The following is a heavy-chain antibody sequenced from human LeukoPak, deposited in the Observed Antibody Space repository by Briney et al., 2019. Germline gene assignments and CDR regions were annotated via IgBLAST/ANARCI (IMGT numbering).Heavy chain of an antibody. Sequence: GESLKISCKGSGYSFTTYWIGWVRQVPGKGLEWTGRIYPGGSDTRYSAPFKGHVTIAADKSINTAYLQWSSLKASGPAMYYCARRSQESRGSFDPWGQGTLVTVSS. CDR1: GYSFTTYW. D-gene: IGHD3-10*01. V-gene: IGHV5-51*01. CDR3: ARRSQESRGSFDP. J-gene: IGHJ5*02. CDR2: IYPGGSDT.